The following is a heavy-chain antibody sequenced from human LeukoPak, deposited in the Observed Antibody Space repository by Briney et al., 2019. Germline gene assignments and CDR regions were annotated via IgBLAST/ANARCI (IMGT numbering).Heavy chain of an antibody. Sequence: GASVKVSCKASGYIFTSYYMHWVRQAPGQGLEWMGRINPNNGNTNYAQKLQGRLTMTTDTSTSTAYMELRSLRSDDTAVYYCASTHCSDGSCYWSSLDYWGQGTLVTVSS. J-gene: IGHJ4*02. V-gene: IGHV1-18*04. CDR3: ASTHCSDGSCYWSSLDY. CDR1: GYIFTSYY. D-gene: IGHD2-15*01. CDR2: INPNNGNT.